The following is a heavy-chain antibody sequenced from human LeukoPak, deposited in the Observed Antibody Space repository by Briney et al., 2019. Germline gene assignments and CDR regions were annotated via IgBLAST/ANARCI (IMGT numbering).Heavy chain of an antibody. CDR1: GGSISSSSYY. Sequence: KPSETLSLTCTVSGGSISSSSYYWGWIRQPPGKGLEWIGSIYHSGSTNYNPSLKSRVTISVDTSKNQFSLKLSSVTAADTAVYYCARGLLRGVIMAPGGYWGQGTLVTVSS. J-gene: IGHJ4*02. CDR3: ARGLLRGVIMAPGGY. CDR2: IYHSGST. V-gene: IGHV4-39*07. D-gene: IGHD3-10*01.